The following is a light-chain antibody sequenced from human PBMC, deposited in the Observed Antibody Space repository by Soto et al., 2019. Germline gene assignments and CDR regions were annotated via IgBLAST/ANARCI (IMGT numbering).Light chain of an antibody. Sequence: EIVLTQSPATLSLSPGERATLSCRASQSVSSYLAWYQQKPGQAPRLLIYDASNRATGIPARFSGSGSGTDFTLTISSLAPEDFAVYYCRQSGNCPWTFGQGTQVEIK. CDR2: DAS. J-gene: IGKJ1*01. V-gene: IGKV3-11*01. CDR3: RQSGNCPWT. CDR1: QSVSSY.